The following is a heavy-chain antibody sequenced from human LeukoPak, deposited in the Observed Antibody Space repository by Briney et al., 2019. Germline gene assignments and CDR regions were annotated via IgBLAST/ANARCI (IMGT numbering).Heavy chain of an antibody. CDR2: IYYSGST. CDR1: GGSISSSSYY. Sequence: PSETLSLTCTVSGGSISSSSYYWGWIRQPPGKGLEWIGSIYYSGSTYYNPSLKSRVTISVDTSKNQFSLKLSSVTAADTAVYYCARWGYSGYDTPNYFDYWGQGTLVTVSS. D-gene: IGHD5-12*01. V-gene: IGHV4-39*01. J-gene: IGHJ4*02. CDR3: ARWGYSGYDTPNYFDY.